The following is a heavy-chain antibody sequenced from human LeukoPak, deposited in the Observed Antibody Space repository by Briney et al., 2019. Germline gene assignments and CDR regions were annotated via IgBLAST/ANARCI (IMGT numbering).Heavy chain of an antibody. J-gene: IGHJ4*02. CDR3: ARDGRAIWGQLGLPFDY. CDR1: GYTFTSYG. CDR2: ISAYNGNT. D-gene: IGHD6-13*01. V-gene: IGHV1-18*01. Sequence: ASVKVSCKASGYTFTSYGISWVRQAPGQGLEWMGRISAYNGNTNYAEKIQGRVTMTTDTSTSTAYMELRSLRSDDSAVYYCARDGRAIWGQLGLPFDYWGEGTLVTVSS.